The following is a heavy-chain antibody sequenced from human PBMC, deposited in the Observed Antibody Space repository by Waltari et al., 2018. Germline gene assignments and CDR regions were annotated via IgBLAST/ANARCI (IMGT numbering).Heavy chain of an antibody. CDR1: GFTVSSTH. V-gene: IGHV3-66*02. Sequence: DVQLAESGGGLVHPGGSLRLSCAASGFTVSSTHMSGVRQSPGKVLAWVSVMYPPGSSYNADAVEGRFSISRDISQNTVHLQMNNLRLEDTAIYYCARARDEHTAMVFFDLWGQGTVVTVSS. CDR3: ARARDEHTAMVFFDL. D-gene: IGHD5-18*01. CDR2: MYPPGSS. J-gene: IGHJ4*02.